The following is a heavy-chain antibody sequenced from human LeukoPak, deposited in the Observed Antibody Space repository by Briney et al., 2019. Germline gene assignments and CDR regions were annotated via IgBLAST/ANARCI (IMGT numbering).Heavy chain of an antibody. Sequence: PGGSLRLSCAASGFTFTSYAISWVRQAPGKGLEWVSAISSSGGSTDYADSVKGRFTISRDNSKNTLYMQMNGLRAEDTAVYYCANNAESYSNYEDYYYYMDVWGKGTTVTVSS. J-gene: IGHJ6*03. CDR3: ANNAESYSNYEDYYYYMDV. V-gene: IGHV3-23*01. CDR1: GFTFTSYA. D-gene: IGHD4-11*01. CDR2: ISSSGGST.